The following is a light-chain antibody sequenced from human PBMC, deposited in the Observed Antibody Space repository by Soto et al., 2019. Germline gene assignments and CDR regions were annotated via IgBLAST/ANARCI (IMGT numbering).Light chain of an antibody. CDR1: SSDVGGYNY. CDR3: SSYTSSSTPWV. V-gene: IGLV2-14*01. Sequence: QSALTQPASVSGSPGQSITISCTGTSSDVGGYNYVSWYQQHPGKAPKLMIYDVSNRPSGVSNRFSGSKSGNTASLTISGLQAEDEADYYCSSYTSSSTPWVFGGGTKLPV. J-gene: IGLJ3*02. CDR2: DVS.